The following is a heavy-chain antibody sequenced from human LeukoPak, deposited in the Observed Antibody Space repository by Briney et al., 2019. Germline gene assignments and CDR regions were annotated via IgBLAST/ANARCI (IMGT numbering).Heavy chain of an antibody. CDR3: HSTSAREDAFDI. D-gene: IGHD1-26*01. J-gene: IGHJ3*02. V-gene: IGHV3-30*03. CDR2: ISYDGGKK. Sequence: GRSLRLSCAASGFTFSSFGMHWVRQAPGKGLEWVAVISYDGGKKYFADSVKGRFTISRDNSKNTMYLEMNSLRVEDTALSYCHSTSAREDAFDIWGQGTMVTVSS. CDR1: GFTFSSFG.